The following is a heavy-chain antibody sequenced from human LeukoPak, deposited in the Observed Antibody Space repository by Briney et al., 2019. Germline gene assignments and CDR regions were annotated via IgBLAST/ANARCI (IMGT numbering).Heavy chain of an antibody. J-gene: IGHJ4*02. CDR2: IYYSRST. V-gene: IGHV4-59*01. CDR3: ARALSSSGTDY. D-gene: IGHD6-6*01. CDR1: GGSISSYY. Sequence: KPSETLSLTCTVSGGSISSYYWSWIRQPPGKGLEWIGYIYYSRSTNYNPSLKSRVTISVDTSKNQFSLKLSSVTAADTAVYYCARALSSSGTDYWGQGTLVTVSS.